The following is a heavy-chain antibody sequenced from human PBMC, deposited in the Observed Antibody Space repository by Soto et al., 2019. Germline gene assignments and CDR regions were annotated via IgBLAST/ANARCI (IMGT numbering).Heavy chain of an antibody. CDR3: ANGIAAADPPLTN. CDR2: FDPEDAET. CDR1: GYTFTSYA. V-gene: IGHV1-24*01. D-gene: IGHD6-13*01. J-gene: IGHJ4*01. Sequence: ASVKVSCKASGYTFTSYAMHWVRQAPGKGLEWMGGFDPEDAETIYAQKFQGRVTMTEDTSTDTAYMELSSLRSEDTAVYYCANGIAAADPPLTNWGQGTLVTVSS.